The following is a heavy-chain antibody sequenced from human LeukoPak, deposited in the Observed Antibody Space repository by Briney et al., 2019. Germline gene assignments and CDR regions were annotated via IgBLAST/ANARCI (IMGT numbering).Heavy chain of an antibody. V-gene: IGHV1-24*01. CDR3: ATDRGLAAAGTLFDY. Sequence: ASVKVSCEVSGYTLTELSMHWVRQAPGKGLEWMGGFDPEDGETIYAQKFQGRVTMTEDTSTDTAYMGLSSLRSEDTAVYYCATDRGLAAAGTLFDYWGQGTLVTVSS. CDR2: FDPEDGET. D-gene: IGHD6-13*01. CDR1: GYTLTELS. J-gene: IGHJ4*02.